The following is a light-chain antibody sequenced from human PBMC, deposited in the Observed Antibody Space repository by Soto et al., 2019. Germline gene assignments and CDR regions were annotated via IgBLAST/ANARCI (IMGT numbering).Light chain of an antibody. CDR3: QLYGSSPPYI. Sequence: EIVMTQSPATLSVSPGERATLSCRASQSVSSNLAWYQQKPGQAPRLLIYGASTRATGIPARFSGSGSGTEFTLTISRLEPEDFAVYYCQLYGSSPPYIFGPGTKVDIK. V-gene: IGKV3-15*01. CDR1: QSVSSN. CDR2: GAS. J-gene: IGKJ2*01.